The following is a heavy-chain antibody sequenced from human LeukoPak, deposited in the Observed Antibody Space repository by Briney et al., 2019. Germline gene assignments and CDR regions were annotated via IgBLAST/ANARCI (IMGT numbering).Heavy chain of an antibody. D-gene: IGHD1-14*01. J-gene: IGHJ4*02. CDR3: ARQGSQKPIYY. Sequence: SGGSLRLSCAASEFTFSTYWTHWVRQAPGRGLVWVSRISTDERTTAYADSVKGRFTISRDNAKNTLYLQRNSLRGEDTAVYYCARQGSQKPIYYWGQGDLVTVSS. V-gene: IGHV3-74*01. CDR2: ISTDERTT. CDR1: EFTFSTYW.